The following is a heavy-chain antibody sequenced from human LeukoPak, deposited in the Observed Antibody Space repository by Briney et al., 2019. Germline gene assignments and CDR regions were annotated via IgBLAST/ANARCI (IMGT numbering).Heavy chain of an antibody. Sequence: SETLSLTCAVSGGTFRGYYWSWIRQPPGKGLAWIGEIDHSGSTNYNPSLESRVTLSVDTSKNQFSLKLSSVTAADTAVHYCARYYDGSGSPRFDPWGQGTLVTVSS. CDR3: ARYYDGSGSPRFDP. V-gene: IGHV4-34*01. CDR1: GGTFRGYY. D-gene: IGHD3-22*01. J-gene: IGHJ5*02. CDR2: IDHSGST.